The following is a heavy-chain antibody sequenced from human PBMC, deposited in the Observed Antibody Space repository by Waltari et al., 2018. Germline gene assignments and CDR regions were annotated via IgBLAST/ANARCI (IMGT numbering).Heavy chain of an antibody. J-gene: IGHJ4*02. CDR2: IKQDGSEK. Sequence: EVQLVESGGGLVQPGGSLRLSCAASGFTFSSYWLSWGRQAPGKGLEWVANIKQDGSEKYYVVSVKGRFTISRDNAKNSLYLQMNSLRAEDTAVYYCARARNSYGYVDYWGQGTLVTVSS. V-gene: IGHV3-7*03. CDR1: GFTFSSYW. D-gene: IGHD5-18*01. CDR3: ARARNSYGYVDY.